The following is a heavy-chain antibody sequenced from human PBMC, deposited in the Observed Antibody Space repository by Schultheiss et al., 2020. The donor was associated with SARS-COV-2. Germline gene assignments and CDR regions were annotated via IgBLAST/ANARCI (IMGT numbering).Heavy chain of an antibody. J-gene: IGHJ6*04. Sequence: SETLSLTCTVYGGSFSGYYWSWIRQPPGKGLEWIGEINHSGSTNYNPSLKSRVTISVDTSKNQFSLKLSSVTAADTALYYCAKDTGYDFWSRMDVWGKGTTVTVSS. CDR3: AKDTGYDFWSRMDV. D-gene: IGHD3-3*01. CDR1: GGSFSGYY. CDR2: INHSGST. V-gene: IGHV4-34*01.